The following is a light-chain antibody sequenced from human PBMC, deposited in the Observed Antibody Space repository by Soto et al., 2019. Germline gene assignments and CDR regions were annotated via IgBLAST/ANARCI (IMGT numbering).Light chain of an antibody. J-gene: IGLJ1*01. CDR3: AAWDDSLSGRV. Sequence: QSVLTQPPSASGTPGPRVTLSCSGSSSNIGSNYVYWYQQLPGTAPKLLIYRNNQRPSGVPDRFSGSKSGTSASLAISGLRSEDEADYYCAAWDDSLSGRVFGTGTKVTVL. CDR2: RNN. CDR1: SSNIGSNY. V-gene: IGLV1-47*01.